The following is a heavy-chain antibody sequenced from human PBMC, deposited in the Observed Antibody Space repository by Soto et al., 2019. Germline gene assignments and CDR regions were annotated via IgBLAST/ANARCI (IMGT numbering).Heavy chain of an antibody. CDR1: GGTFSSYA. D-gene: IGHD3-3*01. J-gene: IGHJ6*02. CDR3: ARSLQAFGVVMRYGMDV. Sequence: SVKVSCKASGGTFSSYAISWVRQAPGQGLEWMGGIIPIFGTANYAQKFQGRVTITADKSTSTAYMELSSLRSEDTAVYYCARSLQAFGVVMRYGMDVWGQGTTVTVSS. CDR2: IIPIFGTA. V-gene: IGHV1-69*06.